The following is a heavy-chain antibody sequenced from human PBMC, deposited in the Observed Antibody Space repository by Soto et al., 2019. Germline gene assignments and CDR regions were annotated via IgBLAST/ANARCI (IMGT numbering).Heavy chain of an antibody. Sequence: QTQLVQSGAEVKKPGASVTVSCKASGYTFMNYHMHWVRQAPGRGLEWLGKINPIGGTTTYAQKFQGRVTMTRDTSTNTVYMELSSLRSEDTGVYYCARAASALLWGSGTQVTVSS. V-gene: IGHV1-46*01. CDR1: GYTFMNYH. CDR3: ARAASALL. J-gene: IGHJ4*02. D-gene: IGHD6-13*01. CDR2: INPIGGTT.